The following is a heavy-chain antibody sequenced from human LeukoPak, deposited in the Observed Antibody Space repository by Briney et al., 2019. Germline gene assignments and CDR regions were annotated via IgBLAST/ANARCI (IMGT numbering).Heavy chain of an antibody. J-gene: IGHJ3*02. V-gene: IGHV4-4*07. CDR1: GGSISSYY. D-gene: IGHD3-22*01. CDR2: IYTSGST. Sequence: PSETLSLTCTVSGGSISSYYWSWIRQPAGKGLEWIGRIYTSGSTNYNPSLKSRVTISVDTSKNQFSLKLSSVTAADTAVYYCARERKESPYYYDSSGYYPRAFDIWGQGTMVTVSS. CDR3: ARERKESPYYYDSSGYYPRAFDI.